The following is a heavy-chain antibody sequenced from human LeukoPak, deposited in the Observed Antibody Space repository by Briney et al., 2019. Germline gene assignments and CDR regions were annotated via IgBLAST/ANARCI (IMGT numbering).Heavy chain of an antibody. J-gene: IGHJ4*02. CDR1: GRSFSGYY. Sequence: SETLSLTCAVYGRSFSGYYWSWIRQPPGRGLEWIGYIYYSGSTTYNPSLKSRLTISLDTSKNQFSLKLSSVTAADTAVYYCAGDYSSASYRFDYWGQGTLVSVSS. V-gene: IGHV4-59*08. CDR3: AGDYSSASYRFDY. D-gene: IGHD3-10*01. CDR2: IYYSGST.